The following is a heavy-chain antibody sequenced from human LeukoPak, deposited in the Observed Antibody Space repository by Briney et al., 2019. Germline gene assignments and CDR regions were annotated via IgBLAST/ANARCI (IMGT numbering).Heavy chain of an antibody. D-gene: IGHD3-10*01. Sequence: GGSLRLSCAASGFSSNSYWMHWARQAPGKGLVWVARINGDGSSINYADSVKGRFTISRDNAKNTLYLQMNSLRIEDTAVYYCARGRGPYGWFDPWGQGTLVTVSS. V-gene: IGHV3-74*01. CDR1: GFSSNSYW. CDR3: ARGRGPYGWFDP. J-gene: IGHJ5*02. CDR2: INGDGSSI.